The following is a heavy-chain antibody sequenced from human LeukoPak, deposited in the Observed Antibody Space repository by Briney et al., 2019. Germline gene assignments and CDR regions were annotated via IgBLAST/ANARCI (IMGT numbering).Heavy chain of an antibody. D-gene: IGHD2-8*01. CDR2: IYSGGST. CDR1: GFTVSSNY. CDR3: ARTKPGNYFDY. Sequence: GGSLRLSCAASGFTVSSNYMSWVRQAPGKGLEWVSVIYSGGSTYYADSVKGRFTISRDNSKNTLYLQMNSLRAEDTAVYYCARTKPGNYFDYWGQGTLVTVSS. V-gene: IGHV3-66*02. J-gene: IGHJ4*02.